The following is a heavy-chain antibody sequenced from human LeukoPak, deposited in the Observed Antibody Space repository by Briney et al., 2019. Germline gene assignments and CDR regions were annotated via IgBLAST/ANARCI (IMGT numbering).Heavy chain of an antibody. V-gene: IGHV4-59*01. CDR1: GASIISDH. Sequence: SETLSLTCAVSGASIISDHWNWIRQFPGKGLEWIGNVDYNGATKYNPSLQSRVTISLDTFNNQVSLTLTSVTAADTALYFCARGYYEAFDSWGQGRLVTVSS. CDR2: VDYNGAT. J-gene: IGHJ4*02. D-gene: IGHD3-16*01. CDR3: ARGYYEAFDS.